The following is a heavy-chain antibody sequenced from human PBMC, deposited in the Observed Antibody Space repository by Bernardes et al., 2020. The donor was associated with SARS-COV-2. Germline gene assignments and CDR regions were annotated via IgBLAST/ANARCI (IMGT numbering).Heavy chain of an antibody. D-gene: IGHD2-21*02. CDR1: GYTFTDYF. CDR3: AGTRTTISTTGIPFNY. J-gene: IGHJ4*02. Sequence: ASVKVSCKASGYTFTDYFIHWVRQAPGQRLEWMGWINPNTGGTNYVQKFQGRVTMTRDTSITTAYMELSWLGSDDTAIYYCAGTRTTISTTGIPFNYWGQGTLFTVS. CDR2: INPNTGGT. V-gene: IGHV1-2*02.